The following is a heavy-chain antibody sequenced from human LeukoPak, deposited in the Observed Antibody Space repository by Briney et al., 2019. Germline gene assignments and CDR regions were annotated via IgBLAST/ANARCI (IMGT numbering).Heavy chain of an antibody. CDR1: GFAFGDHG. Sequence: GGSLRLSCAASGFAFGDHGMSWVRQVPGKGLEWVSGINWSGKSTSYGDPVRGRFTISRDNAKNSLSLQMDSLRAEDTALYYCARAPITSPFYFDYWGQGTLVTASS. J-gene: IGHJ4*02. D-gene: IGHD2-2*01. CDR2: INWSGKST. CDR3: ARAPITSPFYFDY. V-gene: IGHV3-20*04.